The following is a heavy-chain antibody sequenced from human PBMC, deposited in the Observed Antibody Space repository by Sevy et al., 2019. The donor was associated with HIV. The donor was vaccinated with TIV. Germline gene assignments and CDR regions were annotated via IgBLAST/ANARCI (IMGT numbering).Heavy chain of an antibody. CDR1: GGSISVYY. CDR3: ASAPPVRSGDDSLNWFDP. J-gene: IGHJ5*02. D-gene: IGHD5-12*01. Sequence: SETLSLTCTVSGGSISVYYWSWIRQPPGKELEYIGYVYHTGSTNYNPSLKSRVTISVDTSNHQFSLKLTSLTASDTAVYYCASAPPVRSGDDSLNWFDPWGQGTLVTVSS. CDR2: VYHTGST. V-gene: IGHV4-59*01.